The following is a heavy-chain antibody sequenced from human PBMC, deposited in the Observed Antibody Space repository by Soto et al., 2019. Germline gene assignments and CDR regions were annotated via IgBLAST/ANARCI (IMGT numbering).Heavy chain of an antibody. Sequence: QVQLVDSGGGVVQPGRSLRLSCAASGFTFSSYGMHWVRHAPGKGLEWVAVIWYDGSNKYYADSVKGRFTISRDNSKNTLYLQMNSLRAEDTAVDYCARDHDVFSATWDYGMDVWGQRTTVTVSS. CDR2: IWYDGSNK. D-gene: IGHD6-25*01. CDR3: ARDHDVFSATWDYGMDV. CDR1: GFTFSSYG. J-gene: IGHJ6*02. V-gene: IGHV3-33*01.